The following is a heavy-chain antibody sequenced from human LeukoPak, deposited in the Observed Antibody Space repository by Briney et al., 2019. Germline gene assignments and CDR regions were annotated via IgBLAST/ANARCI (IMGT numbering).Heavy chain of an antibody. Sequence: GGSLRLSCAASGFTFSGYRMSWVRQAPGKGREWVASIKQDGNEKYHVDSVKGRFTISRDNAKNSLYLQMNSLRVEDTAVYYCARGMTTFDYWGQGTLVTVSS. CDR1: GFTFSGYR. CDR2: IKQDGNEK. D-gene: IGHD4-4*01. CDR3: ARGMTTFDY. J-gene: IGHJ4*02. V-gene: IGHV3-7*04.